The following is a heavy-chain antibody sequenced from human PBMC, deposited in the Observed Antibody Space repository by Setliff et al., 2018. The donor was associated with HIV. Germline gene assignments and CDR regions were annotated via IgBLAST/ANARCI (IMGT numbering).Heavy chain of an antibody. CDR3: ARDRALRFSMSPSFNYFDV. CDR2: IYSTGHT. J-gene: IGHJ4*02. V-gene: IGHV4-38-2*02. CDR1: SYSITNGNY. Sequence: SETLSLTCLVFSYSITNGNYWAWIRQSPGKGLEWIGSIYSTGHTYYNPSHKSRLTMSVDTAKNRFSLKLISVTAADTAVYYCARDRALRFSMSPSFNYFDVWGQGALVTVSS. D-gene: IGHD3-10*01.